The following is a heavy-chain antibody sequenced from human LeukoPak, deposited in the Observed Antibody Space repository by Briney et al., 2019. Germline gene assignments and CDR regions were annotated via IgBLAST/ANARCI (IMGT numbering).Heavy chain of an antibody. D-gene: IGHD5-24*01. CDR2: IYYSGST. J-gene: IGHJ4*02. V-gene: IGHV4-59*08. Sequence: SETLSLTCTVSGGSMSSYYWSWIRQPPGKGLEWSGYIYYSGSTKYNPSLKSRVTISVDTSKNQFSLKLSSVTAADTAVYYCARGARAGYNLEPFDYWGQGTLVTVSS. CDR3: ARGARAGYNLEPFDY. CDR1: GGSMSSYY.